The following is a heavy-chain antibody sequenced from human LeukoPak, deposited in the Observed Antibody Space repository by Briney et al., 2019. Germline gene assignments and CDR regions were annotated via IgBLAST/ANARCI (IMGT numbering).Heavy chain of an antibody. J-gene: IGHJ5*02. V-gene: IGHV4-39*01. D-gene: IGHD3-3*01. Sequence: SETPSLTCTVSGGSISSSNYYWGWIRQPPGKGLEWIGSIYYSGNTYYNPSLKSRVTISVDTSKNHFSLNLNSVTAADTAMYYCARHAHYDFVTGLFDPWGQGTLVTVSS. CDR2: IYYSGNT. CDR1: GGSISSSNYY. CDR3: ARHAHYDFVTGLFDP.